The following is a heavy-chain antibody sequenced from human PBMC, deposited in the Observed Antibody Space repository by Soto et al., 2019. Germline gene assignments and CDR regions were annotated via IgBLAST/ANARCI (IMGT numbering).Heavy chain of an antibody. Sequence: QVQLVQSGPEVKMPGASVKVSCKTSGYTFTAYGLAWLRQAPGQRPEWMGWVSTNDDRTNYAQKFQGRVTMTTDRSTTTTYMALRSMRADDTAVYYCTRELNTESSAYYSFAYWGQGTLVTVSS. V-gene: IGHV1-18*01. CDR3: TRELNTESSAYYSFAY. J-gene: IGHJ4*02. D-gene: IGHD3-22*01. CDR2: VSTNDDRT. CDR1: GYTFTAYG.